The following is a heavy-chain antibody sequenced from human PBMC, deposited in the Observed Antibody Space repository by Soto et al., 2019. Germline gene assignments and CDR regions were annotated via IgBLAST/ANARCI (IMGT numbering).Heavy chain of an antibody. CDR3: ASPAYGSGSYYFDY. V-gene: IGHV3-72*01. J-gene: IGHJ4*02. CDR1: GFTFSDHY. D-gene: IGHD3-10*01. CDR2: TRNKANSYTT. Sequence: EVQLVESGGGLVQPGGSLRLSCAASGFTFSDHYMDWVRQAPGKGLEWVGRTRNKANSYTTEYAASVKGRFTISRDDSKNSLYLKMNSLKAEDPAVYYCASPAYGSGSYYFDYWGQGTLVTVSS.